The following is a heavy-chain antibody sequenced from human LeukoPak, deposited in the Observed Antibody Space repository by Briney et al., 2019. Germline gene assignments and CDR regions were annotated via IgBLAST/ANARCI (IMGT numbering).Heavy chain of an antibody. CDR1: GFTFTSYS. D-gene: IGHD4-17*01. CDR2: ISSSSSYI. J-gene: IGHJ4*02. Sequence: GGSLRLSCAASGFTFTSYSMNWVRQAPGKGLEWVSSISSSSSYIYYADSVKGRFTISRDNAKNSLYLQMNSLRAEDTAVYYCAIDLYGDYAGDYWGQGTLVTVSS. V-gene: IGHV3-21*01. CDR3: AIDLYGDYAGDY.